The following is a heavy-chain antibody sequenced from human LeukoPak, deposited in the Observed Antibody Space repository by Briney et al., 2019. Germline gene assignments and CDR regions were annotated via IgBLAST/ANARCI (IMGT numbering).Heavy chain of an antibody. J-gene: IGHJ4*02. CDR1: GFTFSSYG. D-gene: IGHD2-2*01. V-gene: IGHV3-30*03. CDR2: ISYDGSNK. Sequence: GRSLRLSCAASGFTFSSYGMHWVRQAPGKGLEWVAVISYDGSNKYYADSVKGRFTISRDNAKNSLYLQMNSLRAEDTAVYYCARDWSVATAAVGYWGQGTLVTVSS. CDR3: ARDWSVATAAVGY.